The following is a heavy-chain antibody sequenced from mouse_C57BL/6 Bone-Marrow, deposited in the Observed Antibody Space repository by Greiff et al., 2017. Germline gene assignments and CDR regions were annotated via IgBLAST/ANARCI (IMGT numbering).Heavy chain of an antibody. V-gene: IGHV1-54*01. CDR1: GYAFTNYL. CDR3: ARWGGRGYFDY. CDR2: INPGSGGT. Sequence: VQLQQSGAELVRPGTSAKVSCKASGYAFTNYLIEWVKQRPGQGLEWIGVINPGSGGTNYNEKFKGKGTLTADKSSSTAYMQLSSLTSEDSAVYFCARWGGRGYFDYWGQGTTLTVSS. D-gene: IGHD3-3*01. J-gene: IGHJ2*01.